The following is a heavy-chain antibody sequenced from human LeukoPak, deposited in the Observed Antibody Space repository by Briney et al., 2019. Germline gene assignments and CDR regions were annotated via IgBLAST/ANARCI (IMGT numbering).Heavy chain of an antibody. Sequence: GGSLRLSCAASGFTFSSYGMHWVRQAPGKGLEWVVVISYDGSNKYYADSVKGRFTISRDNSKNTLYLQMNSLRAEDTAVYYCAKDLGYYDFWSGYYGENYYGMDVWGQGTTVTVSS. CDR1: GFTFSSYG. J-gene: IGHJ6*02. CDR3: AKDLGYYDFWSGYYGENYYGMDV. V-gene: IGHV3-30*18. D-gene: IGHD3-3*01. CDR2: ISYDGSNK.